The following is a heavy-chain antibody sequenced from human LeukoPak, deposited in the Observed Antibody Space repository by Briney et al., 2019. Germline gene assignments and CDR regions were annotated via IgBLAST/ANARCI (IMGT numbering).Heavy chain of an antibody. CDR3: ARYIAVAGTGDY. D-gene: IGHD6-19*01. J-gene: IGHJ4*02. Sequence: GGSLRLSCAASGFTFSSYAMHWVRQAPGKGLEWVAVISYDGSNKYYADSVKGRFTISRDNSKNTLYLQMNSLRAEDTAVYYCARYIAVAGTGDYWGQGTLVTVSS. V-gene: IGHV3-30-3*01. CDR2: ISYDGSNK. CDR1: GFTFSSYA.